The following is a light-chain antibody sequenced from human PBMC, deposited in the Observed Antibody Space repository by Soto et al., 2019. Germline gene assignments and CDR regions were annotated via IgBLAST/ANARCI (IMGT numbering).Light chain of an antibody. Sequence: DMQMTQSPSTLSGSVGDRVTITFRASQTISIWLAWYQQKPGKAPNLLIYKASTLKSGVPSRFSGSGSGTEFTLTISSLQPDDFATYYCQHYNSYSEAFGQGTKV. V-gene: IGKV1-5*03. CDR1: QTISIW. J-gene: IGKJ1*01. CDR2: KAS. CDR3: QHYNSYSEA.